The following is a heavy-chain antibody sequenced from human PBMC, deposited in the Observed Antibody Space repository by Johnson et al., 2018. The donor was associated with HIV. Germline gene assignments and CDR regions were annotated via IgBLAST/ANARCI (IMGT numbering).Heavy chain of an antibody. CDR2: PSNDGSNK. V-gene: IGHV3-30*03. Sequence: QVQLVESGGGVVQPGRSLRLSCAASGFTFSNYDMHWVRQAPGKGLEWGAVPSNDGSNKYHADSVKGRFTISRDNSKNTLYLQMNSLRAEDTAVYYCARDRSITMIVVVSGAFDIWGQGTMVTVSS. D-gene: IGHD3-22*01. CDR1: GFTFSNYD. J-gene: IGHJ3*02. CDR3: ARDRSITMIVVVSGAFDI.